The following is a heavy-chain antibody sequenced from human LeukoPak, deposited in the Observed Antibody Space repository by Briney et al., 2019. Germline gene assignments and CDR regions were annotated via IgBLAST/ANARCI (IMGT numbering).Heavy chain of an antibody. J-gene: IGHJ3*02. CDR1: GFTFSSYN. Sequence: PGGSLRLSCAASGFTFSSYNMNWVRQAPGKGLEWVSSITSSSSYIYYADSVKGRFTISRDNAKNSLYLQMNSLRAEDTAVYYCARNPGYFDWLLQGDAFDIWGQGTMVTVSS. V-gene: IGHV3-21*01. D-gene: IGHD3-9*01. CDR3: ARNPGYFDWLLQGDAFDI. CDR2: ITSSSSYI.